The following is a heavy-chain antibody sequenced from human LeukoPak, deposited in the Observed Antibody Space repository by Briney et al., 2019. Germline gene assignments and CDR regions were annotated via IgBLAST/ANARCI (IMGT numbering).Heavy chain of an antibody. J-gene: IGHJ4*02. CDR1: GFTFSSYA. V-gene: IGHV3-7*01. D-gene: IGHD6-19*01. CDR2: IRQDGSEK. Sequence: GGSLRLSCAASGFTFSSYAMSWVRQAPGKGLEWVANIRQDGSEKYYVDSVKGRFTISRDNAKNLLYLQMNSLRAEDTAVYYCARSSGWLVDYWGQGTLVTVSS. CDR3: ARSSGWLVDY.